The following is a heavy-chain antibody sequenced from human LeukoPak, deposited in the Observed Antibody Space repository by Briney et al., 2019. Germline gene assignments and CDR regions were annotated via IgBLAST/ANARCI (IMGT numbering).Heavy chain of an antibody. D-gene: IGHD3-3*01. V-gene: IGHV3-53*01. CDR1: GFTFNEYA. Sequence: GGSLRLSCAASGFTFNEYAMHWVRQAPGKGLEWVSVIYSGGDTYYLDSVKGRFTISRDNSKNTLYLQMKSLRAEDTAVYYCARDSDDFWSGYPFDYWGQGTLVTVSS. CDR2: IYSGGDT. J-gene: IGHJ4*02. CDR3: ARDSDDFWSGYPFDY.